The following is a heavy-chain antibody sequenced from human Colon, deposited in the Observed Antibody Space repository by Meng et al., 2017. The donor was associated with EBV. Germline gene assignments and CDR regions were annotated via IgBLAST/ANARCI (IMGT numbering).Heavy chain of an antibody. CDR3: ARVGQWLPIDY. Sequence: QVQLQQWGAGLLKPSETLSLTCTVSGGSFSGYYWRWIRQSPGKGLEWIGEINHGGRTTYNPSLKSRVTISVDKSKNQFSLNLSSVTATDTAVYYCARVGQWLPIDYWGQGTLVTVSS. J-gene: IGHJ4*02. D-gene: IGHD6-19*01. CDR2: INHGGRT. CDR1: GGSFSGYY. V-gene: IGHV4-34*01.